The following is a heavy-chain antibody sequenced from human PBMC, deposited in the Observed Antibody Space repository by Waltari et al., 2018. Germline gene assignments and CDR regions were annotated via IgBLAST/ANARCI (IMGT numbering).Heavy chain of an antibody. J-gene: IGHJ4*02. D-gene: IGHD1-1*01. CDR1: GDSMNSNSW. Sequence: QLQLQESGPGLVKPSETLSLTCTVSGDSMNSNSWWSWVRQSPDKGLEWIGQVLRNGRSNYNPSREGRVIISLDTSNNRFSLELTSATAVDTAVYYCARDRGTGLYLDSWGPGTLVTVS. V-gene: IGHV4-4*02. CDR2: VLRNGRS. CDR3: ARDRGTGLYLDS.